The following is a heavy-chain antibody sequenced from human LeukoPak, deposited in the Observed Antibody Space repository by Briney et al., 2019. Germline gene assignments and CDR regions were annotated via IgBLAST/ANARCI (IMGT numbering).Heavy chain of an antibody. V-gene: IGHV4-4*07. CDR3: ARTHCGGGSCDTFDP. D-gene: IGHD2-21*01. CDR2: FYASGTT. CDR1: GVSISNYF. J-gene: IGHJ5*02. Sequence: SATLSLTCNVFGVSISNYFWSWLRQPAGKGLEWIGRFYASGTTYCNPSLRSRVTLSMDTSKNHFSLKLTSVTAADTAVYYCARTHCGGGSCDTFDPWGQGTLVTVSS.